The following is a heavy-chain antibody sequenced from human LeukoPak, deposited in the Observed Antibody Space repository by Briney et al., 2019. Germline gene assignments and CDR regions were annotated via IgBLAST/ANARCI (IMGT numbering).Heavy chain of an antibody. J-gene: IGHJ4*02. V-gene: IGHV3-30*18. D-gene: IGHD6-13*01. CDR2: ISYDGINK. Sequence: HPGRSLRLSCAASGFTFSSFGMHWVRQAPGKGLEWVSIISYDGINKYFSDSMKRRFTISRDNSKNTLYLQMNSLRREDTAVYYCAKDMDVEAAGFSFDYWGQGTLVTVSS. CDR3: AKDMDVEAAGFSFDY. CDR1: GFTFSSFG.